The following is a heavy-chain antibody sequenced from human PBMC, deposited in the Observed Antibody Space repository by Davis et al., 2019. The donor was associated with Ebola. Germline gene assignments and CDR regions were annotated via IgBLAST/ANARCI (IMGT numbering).Heavy chain of an antibody. CDR2: INHSGST. V-gene: IGHV4-34*01. CDR1: GGSISGYY. CDR3: ARGGLVGAPFDC. Sequence: MPGGSLRLSCAVHGGSISGYYWSWIRQPPGKGLEWIGEINHSGSTNYNPSLKSRVTISVDTSKNQFSLKLSSVTAADTAVYYCARGGLVGAPFDCWGQGTLVTVSS. J-gene: IGHJ4*02. D-gene: IGHD1-26*01.